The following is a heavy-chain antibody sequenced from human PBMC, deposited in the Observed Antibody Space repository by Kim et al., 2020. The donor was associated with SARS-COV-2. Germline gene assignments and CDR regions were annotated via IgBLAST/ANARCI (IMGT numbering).Heavy chain of an antibody. CDR1: GFTFSSYG. V-gene: IGHV3-33*06. J-gene: IGHJ4*02. Sequence: GGSLRLSCAASGFTFSSYGMHWVRQAPGKGLEWVAVIWYDGSNKYYADSVKGRFTISRDNSKNTLYLQMNSLRAEDTAVYYCAKDSGDYVWGRIFGYFDYWGQGTLVTVSS. CDR2: IWYDGSNK. D-gene: IGHD3-16*01. CDR3: AKDSGDYVWGRIFGYFDY.